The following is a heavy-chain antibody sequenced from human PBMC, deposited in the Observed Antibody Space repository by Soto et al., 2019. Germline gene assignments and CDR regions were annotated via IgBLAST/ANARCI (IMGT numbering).Heavy chain of an antibody. V-gene: IGHV1-18*01. CDR2: VNGDNTHT. CDR3: ARDIGVTALDCFDP. D-gene: IGHD1-1*01. CDR1: GHTSSTFG. J-gene: IGHJ5*02. Sequence: QVHLVQSGAEVKKPGASVKVSCKASGHTSSTFGFNCVRQAPGQGLEWMGWVNGDNTHTNYARKFQGRVTMTTDTSTSTASMELRSLRFDDTAVYYCARDIGVTALDCFDPWGQGTLVTVSS.